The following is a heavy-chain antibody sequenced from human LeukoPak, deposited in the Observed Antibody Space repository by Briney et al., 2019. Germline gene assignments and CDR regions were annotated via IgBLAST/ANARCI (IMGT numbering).Heavy chain of an antibody. CDR2: VDHTGST. CDR1: GGSLSGYS. CDR3: ARGRVSSSTWYSTYYYYFYMDV. J-gene: IGHJ6*03. V-gene: IGHV4-34*11. Sequence: SETLSLTCAVYGGSLSGYSWTWLRQPPGKGLEWIGYVDHTGSTNFNPSLNGRVSISRDTTKNLFSLRLRSVTAADTAVYFCARGRVSSSTWYSTYYYYFYMDVWGKGTTVTVSS. D-gene: IGHD1-1*01.